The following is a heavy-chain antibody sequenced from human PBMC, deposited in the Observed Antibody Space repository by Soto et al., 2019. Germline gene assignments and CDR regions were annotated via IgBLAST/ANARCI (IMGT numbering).Heavy chain of an antibody. CDR3: AKYFPRVDIPTTYYFDS. V-gene: IGHV1-69*13. Sequence: SVKVSCKASGGTFSSYAISWVRQAPGQGLEWMGGIIPIFGTANYAQKFQGRVTITADESTSTAYMELSSLRSEDTAVYYCAKYFPRVDIPTTYYFDSWGQGRLVTVSS. CDR2: IIPIFGTA. CDR1: GGTFSSYA. D-gene: IGHD1-1*01. J-gene: IGHJ4*02.